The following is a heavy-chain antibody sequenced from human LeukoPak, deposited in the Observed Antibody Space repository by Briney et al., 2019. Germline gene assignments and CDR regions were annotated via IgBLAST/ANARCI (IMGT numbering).Heavy chain of an antibody. Sequence: PGGSLRLSCAASEFTFSNYAMHWVRQAPGKGLEWVAVISNDGTNKYYADSVKGRFTISRDNSKNTLYLQMNSLRAEDTAVYYCARDSYSYDYVWGSYRYYPFDYWGQGTLVTVSS. CDR3: ARDSYSYDYVWGSYRYYPFDY. D-gene: IGHD3-16*02. J-gene: IGHJ4*02. V-gene: IGHV3-30*03. CDR2: ISNDGTNK. CDR1: EFTFSNYA.